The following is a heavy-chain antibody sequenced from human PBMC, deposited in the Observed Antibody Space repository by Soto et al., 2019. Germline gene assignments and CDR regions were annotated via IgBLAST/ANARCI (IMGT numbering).Heavy chain of an antibody. Sequence: EVQLVESGGGLVQPGGSLRLSCAASGFTFSSYWMHWVRQAPGKGLVWVSRINSDGSSTSYADSVKGRFTISRDNAKNTLDRRRNSLGAEDTAVYCCARGGSLNWYFDLCGRGTLVTVSS. CDR2: INSDGSST. J-gene: IGHJ2*01. V-gene: IGHV3-74*01. CDR3: ARGGSLNWYFDL. D-gene: IGHD1-26*01. CDR1: GFTFSSYW.